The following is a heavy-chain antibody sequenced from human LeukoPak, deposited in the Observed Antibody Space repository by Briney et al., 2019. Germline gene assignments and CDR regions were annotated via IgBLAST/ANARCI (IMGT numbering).Heavy chain of an antibody. D-gene: IGHD3-3*01. CDR2: INSDGTNT. CDR3: ARDRAAFGVVQVGY. J-gene: IGHJ4*02. Sequence: GGSLRLSCAASTFTFSRYWMHWVRQAPGKGLVWVSRINSDGTNTYYADSVKGRFTISRDNTKNTLYLQMSSLRTEDTAVYYCARDRAAFGVVQVGYWGQGTLVTVSS. V-gene: IGHV3-74*01. CDR1: TFTFSRYW.